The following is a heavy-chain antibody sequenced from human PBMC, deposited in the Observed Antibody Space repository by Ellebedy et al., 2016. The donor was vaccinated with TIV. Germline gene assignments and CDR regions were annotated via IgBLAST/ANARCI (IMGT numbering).Heavy chain of an antibody. D-gene: IGHD6-13*01. CDR1: GYTFTGHY. CDR3: ARDREPGIATVGVTPRGWSDP. Sequence: AASVKVSCKASGYTFTGHYMHWVRQAPGQGLEWMGWINPNSGETKYVQKFQGGISMNRDTSITTVYMDLRNLRSDDTAVYYWARDREPGIATVGVTPRGWSDPWGQGTLVTVSS. CDR2: INPNSGET. J-gene: IGHJ5*02. V-gene: IGHV1-2*02.